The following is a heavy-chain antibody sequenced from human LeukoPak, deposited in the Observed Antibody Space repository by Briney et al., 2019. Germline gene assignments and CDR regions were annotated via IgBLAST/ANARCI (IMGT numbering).Heavy chain of an antibody. CDR1: GGSFSGYY. V-gene: IGHV4-34*01. Sequence: PSETLSLTCAVYGGSFSGYYWSWIRQPPGKGLEWIGEINHSGSTNYNPSLKSRVTIPVDTSKNQFSLKLSSVTAADTAVYYCARGSRYQLLYYYYYYGMDVWGQGTTVTVSS. CDR3: ARGSRYQLLYYYYYYGMDV. J-gene: IGHJ6*02. CDR2: INHSGST. D-gene: IGHD2-2*02.